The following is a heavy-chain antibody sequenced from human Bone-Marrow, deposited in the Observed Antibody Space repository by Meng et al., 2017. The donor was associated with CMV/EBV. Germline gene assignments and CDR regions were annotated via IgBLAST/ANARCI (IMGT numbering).Heavy chain of an antibody. J-gene: IGHJ6*02. Sequence: GGSLRLSCAASGFTFSSYSMNWVRQAPGKGLEWVSSISSSSSYIYYADSVKGRFTISRDNAKNSLYLQMNSLRAEDTAVYYCARVSPSGGYYYYGMDVWGQGTTVTVSS. CDR1: GFTFSSYS. D-gene: IGHD1-26*01. V-gene: IGHV3-21*01. CDR3: ARVSPSGGYYYYGMDV. CDR2: ISSSSSYI.